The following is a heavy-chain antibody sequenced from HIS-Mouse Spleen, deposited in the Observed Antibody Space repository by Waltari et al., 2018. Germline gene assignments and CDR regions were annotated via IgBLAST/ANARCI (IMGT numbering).Heavy chain of an antibody. J-gene: IGHJ3*02. CDR3: ARAGGNPPPQLYAFDI. CDR1: GFTFRRYW. D-gene: IGHD2-8*01. Sequence: EVQLVESGGGLVQPGGSLRLSCAASGFTFRRYWMHWVRQAHGKGLVWVSRMNRDGGSKSYAASVKGRLTTSRENAKNTLYLQKKSLRAEDTAVYYCARAGGNPPPQLYAFDIWGQGTMVTVSS. V-gene: IGHV3-74*01. CDR2: MNRDGGSK.